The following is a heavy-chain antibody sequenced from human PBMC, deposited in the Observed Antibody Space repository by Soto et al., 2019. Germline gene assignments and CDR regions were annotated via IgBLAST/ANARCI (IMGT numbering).Heavy chain of an antibody. J-gene: IGHJ4*02. CDR2: INGHTGST. V-gene: IGHV1-18*01. D-gene: IGHD1-26*01. CDR1: GNFCTKYG. Sequence: QVQLVQSAAEVKRPGASVKVSCKTPGNFCTKYGISWVRQAPGQGLEWMGWINGHTGSTNYAPKFRGRVTMTTDTSTSIVYMELSSLTSDDTAVYYCGRDGDQWDQRYLDYWGQGTLVSV. CDR3: GRDGDQWDQRYLDY.